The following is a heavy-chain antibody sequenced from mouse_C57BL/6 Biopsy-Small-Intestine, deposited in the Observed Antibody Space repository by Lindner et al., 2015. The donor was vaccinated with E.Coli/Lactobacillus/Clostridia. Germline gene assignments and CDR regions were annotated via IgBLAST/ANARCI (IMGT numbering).Heavy chain of an antibody. CDR1: GYTFTGYY. D-gene: IGHD1-1*01. CDR2: INPYSGYT. CDR3: ARGDITRVYGGQPGDSGGY. Sequence: SVKVSCKASGYTFTGYYMHWVRQAPGQGLEWMGSINPYSGYTSYTQKFQGRVTITRDTSITTGYMELTRLRSDDTAVYYCARGDITRVYGGQPGDSGGYWGQGTLVTVSS. V-gene: IGHV1S127*01. J-gene: IGHJ4*01.